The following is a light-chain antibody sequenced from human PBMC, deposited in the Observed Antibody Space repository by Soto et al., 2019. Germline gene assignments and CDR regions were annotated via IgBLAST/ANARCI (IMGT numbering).Light chain of an antibody. V-gene: IGLV2-8*01. CDR3: SSYAGGNNYV. CDR1: SNEVGAYNY. CDR2: EVS. J-gene: IGLJ1*01. Sequence: SLLTQPPSPSGFPGQAVTISCTGTSNEVGAYNYVSWYQQHPGKAPKLMIYEVSKRPSGVPDRFSGSKSGNTASLTVSGLQAEDEADYYCSSYAGGNNYVFGTGT.